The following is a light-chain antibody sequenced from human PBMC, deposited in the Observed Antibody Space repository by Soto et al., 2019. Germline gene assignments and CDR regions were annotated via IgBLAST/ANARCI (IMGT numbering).Light chain of an antibody. CDR2: DVS. J-gene: IGLJ2*01. CDR3: CSYAGSYTGV. V-gene: IGLV2-11*01. Sequence: QSALTRHRSVSGSPGQSVTISCTGTSSDVGGYNYVSWYQQHPGKAPKLMIYDVSKRPSGVPDRFSGSKSGNTASLTISGLQAEDEADYYCCSYAGSYTGVFGAGTKLTVL. CDR1: SSDVGGYNY.